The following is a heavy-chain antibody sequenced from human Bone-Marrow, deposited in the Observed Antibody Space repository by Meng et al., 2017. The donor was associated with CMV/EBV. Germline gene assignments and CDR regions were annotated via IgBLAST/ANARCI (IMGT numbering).Heavy chain of an antibody. CDR1: GFTFTDYY. D-gene: IGHD2-15*01. CDR3: ARENTGGSFH. J-gene: IGHJ4*02. Sequence: GESLKISCAASGFTFTDYYMTWIRQAPGKGLEWVSYISESGNTIWYADSVKGRFTISRDIAKNSLYLQMNSLRAEDTATYYCARENTGGSFHCGQGTLGTVSS. V-gene: IGHV3-11*04. CDR2: ISESGNTI.